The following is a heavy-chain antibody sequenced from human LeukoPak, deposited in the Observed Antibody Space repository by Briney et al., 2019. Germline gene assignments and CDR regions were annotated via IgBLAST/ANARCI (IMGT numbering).Heavy chain of an antibody. D-gene: IGHD2-2*01. CDR2: IIPIFGTA. V-gene: IGHV1-69*05. J-gene: IGHJ3*02. CDR3: AREAPCSSTSCLGYDAFVI. CDR1: GGTFSSYA. Sequence: ASVKVSCKASGGTFSSYAISWVRQAPGQGLEWMGGIIPIFGTANYAQKFQGRVTITTDESTSTAYMELSSLRSEDTAVYYCAREAPCSSTSCLGYDAFVIWGQGTMVTVSS.